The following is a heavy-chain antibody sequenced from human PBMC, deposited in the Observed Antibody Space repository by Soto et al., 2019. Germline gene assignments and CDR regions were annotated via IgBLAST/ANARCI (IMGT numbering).Heavy chain of an antibody. CDR1: GGSISSYY. D-gene: IGHD6-19*01. V-gene: IGHV4-59*08. CDR3: ARRRYSSGWYFVDY. CDR2: IYYSGST. Sequence: SETRWRTCTVSGGSISSYYLSWIRQPPGKGLEWIGYIYYSGSTNSNPSLRSRVTISVDTSKNQFSLKLSSVTAADTAVYYCARRRYSSGWYFVDYWGQGTLVTVS. J-gene: IGHJ4*02.